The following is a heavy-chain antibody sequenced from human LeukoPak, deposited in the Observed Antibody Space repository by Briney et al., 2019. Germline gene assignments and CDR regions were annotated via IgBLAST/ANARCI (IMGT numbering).Heavy chain of an antibody. Sequence: SETLSLTCTVSGGFISSHYWSWIRQPPGKGLEWIGYIYYSGSTNYNPSLKSRVTISVDTSKNQFSLKLSSVTAADTAVYYCARQGAAGTRLNVARSPGALYYFDYWGQGTLVTVSS. D-gene: IGHD6-13*01. V-gene: IGHV4-59*11. J-gene: IGHJ4*02. CDR1: GGFISSHY. CDR2: IYYSGST. CDR3: ARQGAAGTRLNVARSPGALYYFDY.